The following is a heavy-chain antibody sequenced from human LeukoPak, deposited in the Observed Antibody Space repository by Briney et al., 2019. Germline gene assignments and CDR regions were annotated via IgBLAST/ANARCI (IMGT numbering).Heavy chain of an antibody. CDR1: GGSISSYY. D-gene: IGHD3-22*01. V-gene: IGHV4-59*08. CDR2: IYYSGST. CDR3: ARQGYDSSGYHPFDY. Sequence: PSETLSLTCTVSGGSISSYYWSWIRQPPGKGLEWIGYIYYSGSTNYNPSLKSRVTISVDTSKNQFSLKLSSVTAADTAVYYCARQGYDSSGYHPFDYWGQGTLVTVSS. J-gene: IGHJ4*02.